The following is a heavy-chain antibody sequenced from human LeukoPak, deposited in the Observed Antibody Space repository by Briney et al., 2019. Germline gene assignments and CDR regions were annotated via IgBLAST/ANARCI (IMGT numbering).Heavy chain of an antibody. CDR2: INPSGGST. CDR3: AREGARSGLLWFGESYTHYFDY. Sequence: ASVTVSCKASGYTFTSYYMHWVRQAPGQGLEWMGIINPSGGSTSYAQKFQGRVTMTRDTSTSTVYMELSSLRSEDTAVYYCAREGARSGLLWFGESYTHYFDYWGQGTLVTVSS. D-gene: IGHD3-10*01. J-gene: IGHJ4*02. V-gene: IGHV1-46*01. CDR1: GYTFTSYY.